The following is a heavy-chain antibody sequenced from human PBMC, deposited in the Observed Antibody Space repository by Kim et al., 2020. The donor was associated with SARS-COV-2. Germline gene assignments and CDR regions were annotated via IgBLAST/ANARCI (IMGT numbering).Heavy chain of an antibody. D-gene: IGHD3-10*01. V-gene: IGHV1-8*01. CDR1: GYTFTSYD. CDR2: MNPNSGNT. Sequence: ASVKVSCKASGYTFTSYDINWVRQATGQGLEWMGWMNPNSGNTGYAQKFQGRVTMTRNTPISTAYMELSSLRSEDTAVYYCARGFHEWFGELSYTFDYWGQGTLVTVSS. J-gene: IGHJ4*02. CDR3: ARGFHEWFGELSYTFDY.